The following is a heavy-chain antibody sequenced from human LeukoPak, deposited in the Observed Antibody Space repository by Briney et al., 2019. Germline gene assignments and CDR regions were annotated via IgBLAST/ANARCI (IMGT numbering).Heavy chain of an antibody. CDR3: TSKPMDYYGSGSLDY. D-gene: IGHD3-10*01. Sequence: GGSLRLSCAASGFTFSNAWMSWVRQAPGKGREWVGGIKSKTDGGTTDYAAPVKGRFTISRDDSKNTLYLQMNSLKTEDTAVYYCTSKPMDYYGSGSLDYWGQGTLVTVSS. CDR1: GFTFSNAW. J-gene: IGHJ4*02. CDR2: IKSKTDGGTT. V-gene: IGHV3-15*01.